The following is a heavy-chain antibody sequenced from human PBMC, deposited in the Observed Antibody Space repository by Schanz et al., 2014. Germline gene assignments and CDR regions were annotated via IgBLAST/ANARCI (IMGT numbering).Heavy chain of an antibody. V-gene: IGHV1-2*06. CDR1: GYTFTGHY. CDR2: INPGPGGT. D-gene: IGHD5-12*01. Sequence: QVQLVQSGAEVKEPGASVMVSCKASGYTFTGHYIQWVRQAPGQGLEWMGRINPGPGGTTYVQSFRGRVTMTRDTSISTAYMELGSLRSDDTAVYYCARGMSGYDCPDLWGQGTLVTVSS. J-gene: IGHJ5*02. CDR3: ARGMSGYDCPDL.